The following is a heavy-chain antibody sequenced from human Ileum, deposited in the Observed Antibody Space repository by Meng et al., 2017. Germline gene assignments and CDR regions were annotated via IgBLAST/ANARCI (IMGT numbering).Heavy chain of an antibody. D-gene: IGHD1-1*01. CDR2: INPNSGNT. CDR1: GCIFSSYD. V-gene: IGHV1-8*01. J-gene: IGHJ4*02. CDR3: ARRTQSTETALGY. Sequence: QVQLVQSGSEVKKPGASVTVSCKASGCIFSSYDINWVRQAPRQGLEWMGWINPNSGNTGFAQKFQDRITMTRDTSINTAYMELSSLTSEDTAVYYCARRTQSTETALGYWGQGTLVTVSS.